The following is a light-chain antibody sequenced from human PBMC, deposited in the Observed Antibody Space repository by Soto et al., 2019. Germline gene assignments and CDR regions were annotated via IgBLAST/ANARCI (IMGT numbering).Light chain of an antibody. CDR2: GAS. V-gene: IGKV3-15*01. Sequence: EIVMTQSPATLSVSPGERATLSCRASQSVSSNLAWYQQNPGQAPRLLIYGASTRATGIPARFSGSGSGTXXXXXISSLQSEDFAVYYCQQYNNWPLEFTFGQGTKLEIK. J-gene: IGKJ2*01. CDR3: QQYNNWPLEFT. CDR1: QSVSSN.